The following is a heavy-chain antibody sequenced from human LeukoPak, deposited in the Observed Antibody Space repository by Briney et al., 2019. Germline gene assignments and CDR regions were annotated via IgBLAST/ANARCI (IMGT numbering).Heavy chain of an antibody. CDR2: ISSSGGTI. Sequence: GGSLRLSCAASGFTFSNAWMNWVRQAPGKGLEWVSYISSSGGTIHYADSVKGRFTISRDNAKNSLYLQMNSLRAEDTAVYYCWGSTSSNFDYWGQGTLVTVSS. V-gene: IGHV3-11*01. CDR3: WGSTSSNFDY. J-gene: IGHJ4*02. CDR1: GFTFSNAW. D-gene: IGHD2-2*01.